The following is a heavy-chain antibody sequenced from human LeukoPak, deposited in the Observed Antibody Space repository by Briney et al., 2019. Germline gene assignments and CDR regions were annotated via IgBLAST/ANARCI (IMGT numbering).Heavy chain of an antibody. D-gene: IGHD2-8*01. J-gene: IGHJ3*02. V-gene: IGHV3-30*04. CDR3: VRGPMVLGALDI. Sequence: PGRSLRLSCAASGFTFSSYAMHWVRQAPGKGLEWVAVISFDVGDTYYAGSVKGRFSVSRDNSKSILYLQMNSLRGEDTAAYYCVRGPMVLGALDIWGQGTMVTVSS. CDR1: GFTFSSYA. CDR2: ISFDVGDT.